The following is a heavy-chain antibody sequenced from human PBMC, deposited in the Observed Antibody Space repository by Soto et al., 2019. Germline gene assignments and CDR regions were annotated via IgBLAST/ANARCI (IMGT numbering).Heavy chain of an antibody. J-gene: IGHJ4*02. D-gene: IGHD2-21*02. CDR3: ARSIVVVTALDY. CDR2: IVVGSGNT. CDR1: GFSITSSS. V-gene: IGHV1-58*01. Sequence: GXRSRKASGFSITSSSFHCVRQARGQRLEWIGWIVVGSGNTNYAQKFQGRVTITRDTSASTAYMELSSLRSEDTAVYYCARSIVVVTALDYWGQGTLVTVSS.